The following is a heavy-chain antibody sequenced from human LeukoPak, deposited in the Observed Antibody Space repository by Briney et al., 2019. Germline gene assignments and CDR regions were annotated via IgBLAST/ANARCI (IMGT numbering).Heavy chain of an antibody. D-gene: IGHD2-15*01. CDR2: IIPIFCTA. CDR1: GGTFSSYA. V-gene: IGHV1-69*05. J-gene: IGHJ4*02. Sequence: SVKDSCKASGGTFSSYAISWVRQAPGQGLEWMGGIIPIFCTANYAQKFQDRVTITTDESTSTAYMELSSLRSEDTAVYYCARDRWNCSGGSCYLGLNDYWGQGTLVTVSS. CDR3: ARDRWNCSGGSCYLGLNDY.